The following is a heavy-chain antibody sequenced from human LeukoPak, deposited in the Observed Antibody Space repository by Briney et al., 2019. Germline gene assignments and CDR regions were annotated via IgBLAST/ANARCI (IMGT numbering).Heavy chain of an antibody. CDR3: AKDTSIGRYCTNGVCSPFDY. J-gene: IGHJ4*02. V-gene: IGHV3-23*01. CDR2: ISDSGGST. D-gene: IGHD2-8*01. CDR1: GFTFSSYA. Sequence: GGSLRLSCAASGFTFSSYAMSWVRQAPGKGLEWVSAISDSGGSTYDADSVKGRSTISRDNSKNTLYLQMNSLRAEDTAVYYCAKDTSIGRYCTNGVCSPFDYWGQGTLVTVSS.